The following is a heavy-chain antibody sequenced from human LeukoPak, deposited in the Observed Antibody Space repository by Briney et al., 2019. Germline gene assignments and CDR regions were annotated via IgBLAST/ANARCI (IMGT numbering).Heavy chain of an antibody. CDR2: INTNTGNP. J-gene: IGHJ3*02. Sequence: GASVKVSCKASGYTFTSYAMNWVRQAPGQGLEWMGWINTNTGNPTYAQGFTGRFVFSLDTPVSTAYLQISSLKAEDTAVYYCARVIYGDPDDAFDIWGQGTMVTVSS. CDR3: ARVIYGDPDDAFDI. CDR1: GYTFTSYA. D-gene: IGHD4-17*01. V-gene: IGHV7-4-1*02.